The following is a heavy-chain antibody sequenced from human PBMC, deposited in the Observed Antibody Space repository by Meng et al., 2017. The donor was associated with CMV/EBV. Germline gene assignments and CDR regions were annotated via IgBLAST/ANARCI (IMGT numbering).Heavy chain of an antibody. Sequence: GESLKISCAASGFTFSSYAMSWVRQAPGKGLEWVSAISGSGGSTYYADSVKGRFTISRDNSKNTLYLQMNSLRAEDTAVYYCAKPRGGYCSSNSCYLGYWGQGTLVTVSS. J-gene: IGHJ4*02. CDR2: ISGSGGST. CDR3: AKPRGGYCSSNSCYLGY. CDR1: GFTFSSYA. D-gene: IGHD2-2*01. V-gene: IGHV3-23*01.